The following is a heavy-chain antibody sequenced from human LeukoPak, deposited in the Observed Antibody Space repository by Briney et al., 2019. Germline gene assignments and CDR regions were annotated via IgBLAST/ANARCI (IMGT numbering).Heavy chain of an antibody. CDR1: GFTFSNYW. J-gene: IGHJ6*02. CDR3: ARDYGRSRDYGMDV. CDR2: IYSVGSST. V-gene: IGHV3-74*01. D-gene: IGHD3-10*01. Sequence: GGSLRLSCAASGFTFSNYWMHWVRQAPGKGLVWVSRIYSVGSSTTYADSVKGRFTISRDNAKNTLYLQMNSLRAEDTAVYYCARDYGRSRDYGMDVWGQGTTVTVSS.